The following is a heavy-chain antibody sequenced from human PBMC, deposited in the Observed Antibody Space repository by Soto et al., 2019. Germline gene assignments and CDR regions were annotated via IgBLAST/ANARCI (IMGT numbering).Heavy chain of an antibody. CDR2: IIPIFGTA. CDR3: ARQYNWNSYYYYGMDV. V-gene: IGHV1-69*13. D-gene: IGHD1-7*01. Sequence: SVKVSCKASGGTFSSYAISWVRQAPGQGLEWMGGIIPIFGTANYAQKFQGRVTITADESTSTAYMELSSLRSEDTAVYYCARQYNWNSYYYYGMDVWGQGTTVTVSS. CDR1: GGTFSSYA. J-gene: IGHJ6*02.